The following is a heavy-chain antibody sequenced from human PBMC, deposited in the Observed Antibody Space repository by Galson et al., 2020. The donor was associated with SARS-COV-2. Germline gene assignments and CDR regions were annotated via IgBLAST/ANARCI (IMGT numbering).Heavy chain of an antibody. Sequence: GGSLRLSCAASGFTFSSYSMNWVRQAPGKGLEWVSSISSSSSYIYYADSVQGRFTISRDNAKNSLYLQMNSLRAEDTAVYYCARDRSGNYYDSSGLFDYWGQGTLVTVSS. CDR1: GFTFSSYS. V-gene: IGHV3-21*01. D-gene: IGHD3-22*01. J-gene: IGHJ4*02. CDR2: ISSSSSYI. CDR3: ARDRSGNYYDSSGLFDY.